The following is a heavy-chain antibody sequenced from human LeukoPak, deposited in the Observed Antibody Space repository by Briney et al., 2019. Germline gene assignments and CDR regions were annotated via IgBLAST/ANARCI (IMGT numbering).Heavy chain of an antibody. CDR3: ARTGSTVTVLYPFDH. V-gene: IGHV4-59*01. CDR1: GGSIRSYY. D-gene: IGHD4-17*01. Sequence: SETLSLTCTVSGGSIRSYYWSWIRQPPGKGLEWIGYIYYSGSTNYNPSLKSRVSISVDTSKNQFSLKLSSVTAADTAVYYCARTGSTVTVLYPFDHWGQGTLVTVSS. CDR2: IYYSGST. J-gene: IGHJ4*02.